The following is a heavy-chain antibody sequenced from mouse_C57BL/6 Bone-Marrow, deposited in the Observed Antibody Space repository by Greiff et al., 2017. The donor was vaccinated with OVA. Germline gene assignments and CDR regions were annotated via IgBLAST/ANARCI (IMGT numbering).Heavy chain of an antibody. CDR1: GFTFSSYG. CDR3: ARPFTTVVEGFAY. Sequence: DVHLVESGGDLVKPGGSLKLSCAASGFTFSSYGMSWVRQTPDKRLEWVATISSGGSYTYYPDSVKGRFTISRDNAKNTLYLQMSSLKSEDTAMYYCARPFTTVVEGFAYWGQGTLVTVSA. V-gene: IGHV5-6*01. D-gene: IGHD1-1*01. J-gene: IGHJ3*01. CDR2: ISSGGSYT.